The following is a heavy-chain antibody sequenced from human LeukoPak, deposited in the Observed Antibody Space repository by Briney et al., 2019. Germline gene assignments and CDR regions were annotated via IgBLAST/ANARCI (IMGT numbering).Heavy chain of an antibody. CDR3: ARGSGYSSSWTLNYYYYMDV. CDR2: IYYSGST. Sequence: TSETLSLTCTVSGGSISSSSYYWGWIRQPPGKGLEWIGSIYYSGSTYYHPSLKSRVTISVDTSKNQFSLKLSSVTAADTAVYYCARGSGYSSSWTLNYYYYMDVWGKGTTVTVSS. V-gene: IGHV4-39*07. D-gene: IGHD6-13*01. CDR1: GGSISSSSYY. J-gene: IGHJ6*03.